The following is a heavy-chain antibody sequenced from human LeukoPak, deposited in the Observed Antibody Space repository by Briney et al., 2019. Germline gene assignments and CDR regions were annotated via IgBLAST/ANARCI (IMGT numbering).Heavy chain of an antibody. D-gene: IGHD3-10*01. J-gene: IGHJ4*02. V-gene: IGHV3-21*01. CDR1: GFTFSSYR. CDR2: ISSSSSYI. Sequence: GGSLRLSCAASGFTFSSYRMNWVRQAPGKGVEWVSSISSSSSYIYYADSVKGRFTISRDNAKNSLYLQMNSLRAEDTAVYYCARAPRFGELFYYFDYWGQGTLVTVSS. CDR3: ARAPRFGELFYYFDY.